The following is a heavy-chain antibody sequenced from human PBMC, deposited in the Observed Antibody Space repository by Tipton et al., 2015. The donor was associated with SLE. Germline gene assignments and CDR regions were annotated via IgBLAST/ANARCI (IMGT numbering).Heavy chain of an antibody. CDR2: IFYSGST. CDR3: ARGEWELLRGVFYYYYMDV. J-gene: IGHJ6*03. V-gene: IGHV4-59*01. Sequence: TLSLTCTVSGGSISSSHWSWIRQPPGKGLEWIGYIFYSGSTNYNPSLKSRVTISVDMSKNQFSLKLSSVTAADTAVYYCARGEWELLRGVFYYYYMDVWGKGTTVTVSS. CDR1: GGSISSSH. D-gene: IGHD1-26*01.